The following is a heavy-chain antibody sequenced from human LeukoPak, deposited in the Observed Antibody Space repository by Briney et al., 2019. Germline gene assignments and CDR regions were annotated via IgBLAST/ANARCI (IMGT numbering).Heavy chain of an antibody. CDR1: RFTFNSYG. J-gene: IGHJ4*02. D-gene: IGHD1-14*01. CDR2: ISSSSSTI. V-gene: IGHV3-48*01. CDR3: ARQLTAYDGGY. Sequence: GGSLRLSCAASRFTFNSYGMNWVRQAPGKGREWVSYISSSSSTIYYADSVKGRFTISRDNAKNSLYLQMNSLRADDTAVYYCARQLTAYDGGYWGQGTLATVSS.